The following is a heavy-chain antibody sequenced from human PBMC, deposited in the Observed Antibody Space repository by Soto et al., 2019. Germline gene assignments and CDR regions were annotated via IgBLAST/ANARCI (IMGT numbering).Heavy chain of an antibody. Sequence: SETLSLTCTVSGGSISSGGYYWSWIRQHPGKGLEWIGYIYYSGSTYYNPSLKSRVTISVDTSKNQFSLKLSSVTAADTAVYYCARDYKYRKGYCSGGSCYSTYYYYYMDVWGKGTTVTVSS. CDR3: ARDYKYRKGYCSGGSCYSTYYYYYMDV. J-gene: IGHJ6*03. V-gene: IGHV4-31*03. CDR2: IYYSGST. D-gene: IGHD2-15*01. CDR1: GGSISSGGYY.